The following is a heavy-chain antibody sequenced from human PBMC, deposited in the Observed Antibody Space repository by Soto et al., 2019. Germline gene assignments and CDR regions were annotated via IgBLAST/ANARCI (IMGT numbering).Heavy chain of an antibody. CDR3: AREAYGSGSDPPLDV. CDR1: GGTFSSYT. CDR2: IIPILGIA. Sequence: QVQLVQSGAEVKKPGSSVKVSCKASGGTFSSYTISWVRQAPGQGLEWMGRIIPILGIANYAQKFQGRVTITADKSTSTAYMELSSLRSEDTAVYYCAREAYGSGSDPPLDVWGQGTTVTVSS. D-gene: IGHD3-10*01. J-gene: IGHJ6*02. V-gene: IGHV1-69*08.